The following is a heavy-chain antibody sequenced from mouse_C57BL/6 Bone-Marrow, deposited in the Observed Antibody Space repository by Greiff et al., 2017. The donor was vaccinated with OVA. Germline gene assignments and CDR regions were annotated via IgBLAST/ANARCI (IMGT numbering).Heavy chain of an antibody. D-gene: IGHD4-1*01. Sequence: EVMLVESGGGLVKPGGSLKLSCAASGFTFSSYTMSWVRQTPEKRLEWVATISGGGGNTYYPDSVKGRFTISRDNAKNTLYLQMSSLRSEDTALYYCARRNWAYFDYWGQGTTLTVSS. CDR2: ISGGGGNT. V-gene: IGHV5-9*01. CDR3: ARRNWAYFDY. J-gene: IGHJ2*01. CDR1: GFTFSSYT.